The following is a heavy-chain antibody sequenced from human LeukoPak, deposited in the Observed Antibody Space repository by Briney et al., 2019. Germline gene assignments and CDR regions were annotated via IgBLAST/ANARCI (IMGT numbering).Heavy chain of an antibody. CDR1: GFTFSSYG. Sequence: GGSLRLSCAASGFTFSSYGMHWVRQAPGKGLEWVAFIRYDGTNKYYADSVKGRFTISRDNSKNTLYLQMNSLRVEDTAVFYCAKVSGLYYFDYWGQGTLVTVSS. J-gene: IGHJ4*02. CDR2: IRYDGTNK. V-gene: IGHV3-30*02. CDR3: AKVSGLYYFDY.